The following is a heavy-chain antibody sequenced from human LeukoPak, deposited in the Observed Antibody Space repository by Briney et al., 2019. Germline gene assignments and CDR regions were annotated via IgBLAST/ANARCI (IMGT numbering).Heavy chain of an antibody. D-gene: IGHD3-22*01. CDR1: GFTLKNYA. CDR2: TSGSGDIR. V-gene: IGHV3-23*01. J-gene: IGHJ1*01. Sequence: PGGPLTLFCGPSGFTLKNYAMMGLPHARGEGGEWVSSTSGSGDIRLYADSVKGRFTISRTSSKNQLYLQMNTLPADDSGVYYCANYRRGSGGYYSGLEHWGQGTQVTVSS. CDR3: ANYRRGSGGYYSGLEH.